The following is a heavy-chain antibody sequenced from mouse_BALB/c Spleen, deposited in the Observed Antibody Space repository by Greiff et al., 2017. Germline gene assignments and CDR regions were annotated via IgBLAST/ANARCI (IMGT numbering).Heavy chain of an antibody. Sequence: QVQLQQSGPGLVAPSQSLSITCTVSGFSLTSYGVHWVRQPPGKGLEWLGVIWAGGSTNYNSALMSRLSISKDNSKSQVFLKMNSLQTDDTAMYYCAREGITLYYAMDYWGQGTSVTVSS. V-gene: IGHV2-9*02. D-gene: IGHD2-4*01. J-gene: IGHJ4*01. CDR3: AREGITLYYAMDY. CDR1: GFSLTSYG. CDR2: IWAGGST.